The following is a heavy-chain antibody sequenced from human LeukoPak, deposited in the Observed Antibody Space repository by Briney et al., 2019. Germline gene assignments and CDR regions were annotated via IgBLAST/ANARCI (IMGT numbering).Heavy chain of an antibody. D-gene: IGHD6-19*01. CDR1: GLTVSSNY. CDR2: LYGAGST. CDR3: ARGGTPGYSTGWIDY. V-gene: IGHV3-53*05. Sequence: GGSQRLSCAASGLTVSSNYMSWVRQAPGKGLEWVSVLYGAGSTYYADSVKGRFTISRDNSKNTLFLQMNSLRGEDTAVYYCARGGTPGYSTGWIDYWGQGTLVTVSS. J-gene: IGHJ4*02.